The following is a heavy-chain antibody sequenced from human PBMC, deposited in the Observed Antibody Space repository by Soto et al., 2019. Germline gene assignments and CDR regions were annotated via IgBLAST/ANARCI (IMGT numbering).Heavy chain of an antibody. CDR3: ARVYDSRGYDY. Sequence: QVTLKESGPVLVKPTETLTLTCTVSGFSLSNPRMGVSWIRKPPGKALEWLAHIFSNDDKSYSTSLKSRVTISQDTSTSQVVLTMTNMDPVDTATYYCARVYDSRGYDYWGQGTPVTVSS. J-gene: IGHJ4*02. CDR1: GFSLSNPRMG. V-gene: IGHV2-26*01. D-gene: IGHD3-22*01. CDR2: IFSNDDK.